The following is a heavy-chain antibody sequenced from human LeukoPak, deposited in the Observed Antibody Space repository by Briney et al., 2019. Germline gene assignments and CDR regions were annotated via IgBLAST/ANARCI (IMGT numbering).Heavy chain of an antibody. CDR1: GFTFSSYW. V-gene: IGHV3-7*01. Sequence: GGSLRLSCEASGFTFSSYWMTWVRQAPGKGLEWVAYIKQDGSEKYYVDSVKGRFTISRDNAKNSLYLQMNSLRAEDTAVYYCASFSLLWFGEPTSGDYWGQGTLVTVSS. D-gene: IGHD3-10*01. CDR3: ASFSLLWFGEPTSGDY. J-gene: IGHJ4*02. CDR2: IKQDGSEK.